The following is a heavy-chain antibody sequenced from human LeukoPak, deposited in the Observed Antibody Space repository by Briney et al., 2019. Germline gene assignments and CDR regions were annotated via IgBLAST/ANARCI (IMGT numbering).Heavy chain of an antibody. CDR2: ISAYNGNT. CDR1: GYTFTSYG. J-gene: IGHJ5*02. V-gene: IGHV1-18*01. CDR3: ARGVVRYSIVGATGWFDP. Sequence: ASVKVSCKASGYTFTSYGISWVRQAPGQGLEWVGWISAYNGNTNYAQKLQGRVTMTTDTSTSTAYMELRSLRSDDTAVYYCARGVVRYSIVGATGWFDPWGQGTLVTVSS. D-gene: IGHD1-26*01.